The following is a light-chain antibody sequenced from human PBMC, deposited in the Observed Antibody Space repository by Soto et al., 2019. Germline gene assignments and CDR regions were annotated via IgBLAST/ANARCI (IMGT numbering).Light chain of an antibody. V-gene: IGKV1-33*01. CDR3: QQYDDLPYT. Sequence: DIQMTQSPSSLSASVGDRVTIACQASDDINNYLSWFQQKPGKAPKLLIYDASKLEAGVPSRFSGSGYGADVTFTITSLQDEDTATYFCQQYDDLPYTFGQGTKLEIK. CDR2: DAS. J-gene: IGKJ2*01. CDR1: DDINNY.